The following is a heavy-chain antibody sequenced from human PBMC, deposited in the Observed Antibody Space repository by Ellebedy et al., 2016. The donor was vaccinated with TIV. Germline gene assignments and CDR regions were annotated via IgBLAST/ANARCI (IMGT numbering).Heavy chain of an antibody. CDR3: ARLDMLVVQPGS. CDR2: IYPGNSDT. D-gene: IGHD2-2*03. CDR1: GYSFTSYW. V-gene: IGHV5-51*01. J-gene: IGHJ5*02. Sequence: KVSCKDSGYSFTSYWIGWVRQMPGKGLEWMAIIYPGNSDTRYSPSSQGHVTISADESISTAYLQWSSLRASDTAIYYCARLDMLVVQPGSWGQGTLVTVSS.